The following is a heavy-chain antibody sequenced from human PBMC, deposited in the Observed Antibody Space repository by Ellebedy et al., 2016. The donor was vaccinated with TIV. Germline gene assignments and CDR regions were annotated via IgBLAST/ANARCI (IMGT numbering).Heavy chain of an antibody. Sequence: GESLKISCAASGFTFSSYWMSWVRQAPGKGLEWVANIKQDGSEKYYADSVKGRFTISRDNAKNSLYLQMNSLRAEDTAVYYCASNPTELLLAFDIWGQGTMVTVSS. J-gene: IGHJ3*02. CDR1: GFTFSSYW. D-gene: IGHD1-7*01. V-gene: IGHV3-7*01. CDR3: ASNPTELLLAFDI. CDR2: IKQDGSEK.